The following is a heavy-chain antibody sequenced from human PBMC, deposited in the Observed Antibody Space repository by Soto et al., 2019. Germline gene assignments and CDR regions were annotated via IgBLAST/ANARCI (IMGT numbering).Heavy chain of an antibody. J-gene: IGHJ6*03. V-gene: IGHV4-59*03. D-gene: IGHD1-1*01. CDR1: GGSIRSYC. CDR2: ICNSGTT. CDR3: AGGGSLVVATRRLMDV. Sequence: QVQLQESGPTLVKPSETLSLTCTVSGGSIRSYCWTWIRHPPGEGLEWIGCICNSGTTNYNPSLRSRVAISIATHKNQFSLQLSSVTVADTAFYYCAGGGSLVVATRRLMDVLGKGTTVTVAS.